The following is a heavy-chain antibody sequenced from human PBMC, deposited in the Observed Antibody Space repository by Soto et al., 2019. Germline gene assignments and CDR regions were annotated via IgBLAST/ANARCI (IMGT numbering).Heavy chain of an antibody. J-gene: IGHJ4*02. CDR3: AREEAASPPDY. D-gene: IGHD6-13*01. CDR2: IYYSGST. CDR1: GGSISSGGYY. V-gene: IGHV4-31*03. Sequence: SETLSLTCTVSGGSISSGGYYWSWIRQHPGKCLEWIGYIYYSGSTYYNPSLKSRVTIXXXTXXXXXSLXLXXVTXADTAVYYCAREEAASPPDYWGQGTLVTVSS.